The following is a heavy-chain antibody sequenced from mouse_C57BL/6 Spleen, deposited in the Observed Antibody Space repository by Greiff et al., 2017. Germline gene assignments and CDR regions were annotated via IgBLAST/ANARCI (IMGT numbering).Heavy chain of an antibody. CDR1: GYTFTDYY. J-gene: IGHJ3*01. CDR2: INPNNGGT. Sequence: VQLQQSGPELVKPGASVKISCKASGYTFTDYYMNWVKQSHGKSLEWIGDINPNNGGTSYNQKVKGKATLTVDKSSSTAYMELRSLTSEDTAVYYCARNYGSSWGFAYWGQGTLVTVSA. CDR3: ARNYGSSWGFAY. V-gene: IGHV1-26*01. D-gene: IGHD1-1*01.